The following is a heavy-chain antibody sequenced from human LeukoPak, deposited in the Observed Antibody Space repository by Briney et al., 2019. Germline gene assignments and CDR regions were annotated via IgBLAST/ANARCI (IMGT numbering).Heavy chain of an antibody. V-gene: IGHV1-69*04. CDR2: IILILGIA. D-gene: IGHD3-3*01. Sequence: SVKVSCKASGGTFSSYAISWVRQAPGQGLEWMGRIILILGIANYAQKFQGRVTITADKSTSTAYMELSSLRSEDTAVYYCARSNYDFWSGYFDYWGQGTLVTVSS. CDR3: ARSNYDFWSGYFDY. CDR1: GGTFSSYA. J-gene: IGHJ4*02.